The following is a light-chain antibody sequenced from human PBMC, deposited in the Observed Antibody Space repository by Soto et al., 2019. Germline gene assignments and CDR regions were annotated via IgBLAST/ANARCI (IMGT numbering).Light chain of an antibody. CDR2: DIS. V-gene: IGLV7-46*01. CDR1: TGAVTSGHY. J-gene: IGLJ2*01. CDR3: SLYYSGVRV. Sequence: QAVVTQEPSLTVSPGGTVTLTCGSSTGAVTSGHYPYWFQQKPGQAPKTLIYDISNKHSWTPARFSGSLLGGKAALTLSGAQPEDEADYHCSLYYSGVRVFGGGTKLTVL.